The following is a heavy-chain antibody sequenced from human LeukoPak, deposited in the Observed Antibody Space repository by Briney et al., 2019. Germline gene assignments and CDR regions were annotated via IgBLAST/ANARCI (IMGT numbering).Heavy chain of an antibody. Sequence: SQTLSLTCAISGDSVSNKDAAWNWIRQSPSRGLEWLGRTYYRFKWSNDYAVSVRSRITISPDTSKNQFSLQLRSVTPDDTAVYYCARQLAGYVDYWGQGSRVTVSS. CDR2: TYYRFKWSN. D-gene: IGHD2-15*01. J-gene: IGHJ4*02. V-gene: IGHV6-1*01. CDR1: GDSVSNKDAA. CDR3: ARQLAGYVDY.